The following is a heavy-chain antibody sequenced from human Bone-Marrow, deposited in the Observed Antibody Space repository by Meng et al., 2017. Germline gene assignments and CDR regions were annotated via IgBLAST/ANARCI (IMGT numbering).Heavy chain of an antibody. CDR2: IYYRGST. CDR1: GGSISSSSYY. CDR3: ATSTVTTFFDY. J-gene: IGHJ4*02. D-gene: IGHD4-17*01. Sequence: QVQLQESGPGLVKPSQTLSLPCTVSGGSISSSSYYWGWIRQPPGKGVEWIASIYYRGSTYYNPSLKSRVTISVDTSKNQFSLKLSSVTAADTAVYYCATSTVTTFFDYWGQGTLVTVSS. V-gene: IGHV4-39*01.